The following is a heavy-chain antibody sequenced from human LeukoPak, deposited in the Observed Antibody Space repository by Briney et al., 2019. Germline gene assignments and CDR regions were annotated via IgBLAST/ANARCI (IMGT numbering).Heavy chain of an antibody. J-gene: IGHJ6*02. D-gene: IGHD3-10*01. CDR3: ASSSGYYYYGMDV. Sequence: GESLKISCKGSGYSFTSYWIGWVRQMPGKGLEWMGIIYPGDSDTRYSPSLQGQVTISADKSISTAYLQWSSLKASDTAMYYCASSSGYYYYGMDVWGQGTTVTVSS. V-gene: IGHV5-51*01. CDR1: GYSFTSYW. CDR2: IYPGDSDT.